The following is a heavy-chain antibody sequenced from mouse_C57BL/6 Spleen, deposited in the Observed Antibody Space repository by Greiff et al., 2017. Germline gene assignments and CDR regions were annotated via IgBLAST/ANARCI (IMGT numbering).Heavy chain of an antibody. Sequence: EVQLQQSGPVLVKPGASVKMSCKASGYTFTDYYMNWVKQSNGKSLEWIGVINPYNGGTSYNQKFKGKATLTVDKSSSTAYMELNSLTSEDSAVYYCARRERPMDYWGQGTSVTVSS. V-gene: IGHV1-19*01. CDR2: INPYNGGT. J-gene: IGHJ4*01. CDR3: ARRERPMDY. CDR1: GYTFTDYY.